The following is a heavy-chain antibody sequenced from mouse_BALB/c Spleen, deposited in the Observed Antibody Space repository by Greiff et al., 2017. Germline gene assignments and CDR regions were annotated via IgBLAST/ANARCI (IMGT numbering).Heavy chain of an antibody. CDR3: TRDGYYVRVFDY. CDR2: ISSGGSYT. CDR1: GFTFSSYT. D-gene: IGHD2-3*01. V-gene: IGHV5-6-4*01. J-gene: IGHJ2*01. Sequence: DVKLVESGGGLVKPGGSLKLSCAASGFTFSSYTMSWVRQTPEKRLEWVATISSGGSYTYYPDSVKGRFTISRDNAKNTLYLQMSSLKSEDTSMYYCTRDGYYVRVFDYWGQGTTLTVSS.